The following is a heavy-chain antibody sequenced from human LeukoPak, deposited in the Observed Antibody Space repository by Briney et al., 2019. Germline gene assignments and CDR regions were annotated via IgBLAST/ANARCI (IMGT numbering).Heavy chain of an antibody. V-gene: IGHV4-31*03. J-gene: IGHJ4*02. CDR2: IHNSENT. D-gene: IGHD1-26*01. CDR3: ARGIVGVIPFDY. CDR1: GGSISSGGYY. Sequence: SETLSLTCTVSGGSISSGGYYWNWIRQHPGKGLEWIGHIHNSENTYYNPSLKSRVTISVETSKNQFSLKLSSVTAADTAVYYCARGIVGVIPFDYWGQGTQVTVSS.